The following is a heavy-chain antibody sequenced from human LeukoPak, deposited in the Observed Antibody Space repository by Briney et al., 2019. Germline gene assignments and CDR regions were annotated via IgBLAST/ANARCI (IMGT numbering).Heavy chain of an antibody. D-gene: IGHD2-21*01. CDR2: IRYDGSNK. CDR1: GFTFSSYG. V-gene: IGHV3-30*02. J-gene: IGHJ4*02. CDR3: AKARPGMPVMDY. Sequence: GGSLRLSCAASGFTFSSYGMHWVRQAPGKGLEWVAFIRYDGSNKYYVDSAKGRFTISRDNSKNTLYLQMNSLRAEDTAVYYCAKARPGMPVMDYWGQGTLVTVSS.